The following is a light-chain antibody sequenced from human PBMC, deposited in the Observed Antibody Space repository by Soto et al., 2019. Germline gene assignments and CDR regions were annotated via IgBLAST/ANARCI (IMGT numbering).Light chain of an antibody. Sequence: AILMTQSQSSLSSSTRYIFTITWLASQGISSYLAWYQQKPGKAPKLLIYAASTLQSGVPSRFSGSGSGTDFTLTISCLQSEDFATYYCQQYYSYPPTFGQGTKVDIK. J-gene: IGKJ1*01. V-gene: IGKV1-8*01. CDR1: QGISSY. CDR2: AAS. CDR3: QQYYSYPPT.